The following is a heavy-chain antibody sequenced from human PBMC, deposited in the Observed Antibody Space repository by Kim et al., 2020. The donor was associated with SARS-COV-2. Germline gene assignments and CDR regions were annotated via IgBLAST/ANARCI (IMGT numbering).Heavy chain of an antibody. CDR1: GGSISSYY. J-gene: IGHJ4*02. V-gene: IGHV4-4*07. CDR2: IYTSGST. Sequence: SETLSLTCTVSGGSISSYYWSWIRQPAGKGLEWIGRIYTSGSTNYNPSLKSRVTMSVDTSKNQFSLKLSSVTAADTAVYYCARAWRSSSWYPGAADYFDYWGQGTLVTVSS. CDR3: ARAWRSSSWYPGAADYFDY. D-gene: IGHD6-13*01.